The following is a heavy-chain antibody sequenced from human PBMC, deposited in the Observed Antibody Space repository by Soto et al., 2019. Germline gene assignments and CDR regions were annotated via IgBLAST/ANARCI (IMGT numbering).Heavy chain of an antibody. D-gene: IGHD4-17*01. J-gene: IGHJ4*02. V-gene: IGHV4-59*08. CDR1: GGSISGYY. CDR3: GRVSPHGDHAY. CDR2: IYYSGST. Sequence: PSETLSLTCTISGGSISGYYWTWIRQSPGKGLEYIGYIYYSGSTNYNPSLNSRVTISADTSKNQFSLKLSSVTAADTAVYYCGRVSPHGDHAYWSQGTLVPVSS.